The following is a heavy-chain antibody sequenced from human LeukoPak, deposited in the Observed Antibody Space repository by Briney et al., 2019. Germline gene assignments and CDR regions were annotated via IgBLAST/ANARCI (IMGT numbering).Heavy chain of an antibody. CDR2: ISSSSSYI. Sequence: PGGSLRLSCAASGFTFSSYSMNWVRQAPGKGLEWVSSISSSSSYIYYGDSVKGRFTISRDNAKNSLYLQMNSLRAEDTALYYCARVGKSYDYVWGSYRGAFDIWGQGTMVTVSS. D-gene: IGHD3-16*02. CDR1: GFTFSSYS. CDR3: ARVGKSYDYVWGSYRGAFDI. J-gene: IGHJ3*02. V-gene: IGHV3-21*04.